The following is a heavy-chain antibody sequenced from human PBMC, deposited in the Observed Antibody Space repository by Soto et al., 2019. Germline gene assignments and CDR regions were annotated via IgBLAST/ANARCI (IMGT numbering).Heavy chain of an antibody. CDR3: ARDQFVVVVAATPAFDI. Sequence: EVQLVESGGGLVKPGGSLRLSCAASGFTFSSYSMNWVRQAPGKGLEWVSSISSSSSTIYYADSVKGRFTISRDNAKNSLYLQMNSLRDEDTAVYYCARDQFVVVVAATPAFDIWGQGTMVTVSS. V-gene: IGHV3-21*01. D-gene: IGHD2-15*01. J-gene: IGHJ3*02. CDR2: ISSSSSTI. CDR1: GFTFSSYS.